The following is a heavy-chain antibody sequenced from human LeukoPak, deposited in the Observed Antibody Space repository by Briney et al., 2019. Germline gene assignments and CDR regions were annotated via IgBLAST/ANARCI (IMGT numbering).Heavy chain of an antibody. CDR1: GGSVTNYH. J-gene: IGHJ3*02. CDR3: ATVEVGTVDVFDI. V-gene: IGHV4-4*07. Sequence: SETLSLTCTVSGGSVTNYHWSWIRQPAGKGLEWIARFYTGGSTTYNPSLNGRATMSVDTSMNHFSLKLTSVAAADTAIYYCATVEVGTVDVFDIWGQGTMVTVSS. D-gene: IGHD1-26*01. CDR2: FYTGGST.